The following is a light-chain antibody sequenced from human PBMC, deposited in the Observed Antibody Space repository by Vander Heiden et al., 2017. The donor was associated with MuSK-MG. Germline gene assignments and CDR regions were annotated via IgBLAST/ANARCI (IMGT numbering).Light chain of an antibody. V-gene: IGLV3-21*02. CDR1: NIRSKS. J-gene: IGLJ1*01. CDR2: EES. CDR3: QVWARSSDPPEV. Sequence: SYVLTQPPSVSVAPGQTARITCGGNNIRSKSVHWYQQKPGQAPVLGVEEESDRPSGIPERFSGSNSWDTATLTTSRVDAGDDADEYCQVWARSSDPPEVFGIGTKVTV.